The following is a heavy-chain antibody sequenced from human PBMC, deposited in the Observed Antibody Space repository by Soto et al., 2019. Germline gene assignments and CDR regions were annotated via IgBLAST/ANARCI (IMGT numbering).Heavy chain of an antibody. CDR1: GGTFSSYA. CDR3: ARGVSSIQLWSDYYYYGMDV. Sequence: SVKVSCKASGGTFSSYAISWVRQAPGQGLEWMGGIIPIFGTANYAQKFQGRVTITADESTSTAYMELSSLRSEDTAVYYCARGVSSIQLWSDYYYYGMDVWGQGTTVTVSS. D-gene: IGHD5-18*01. J-gene: IGHJ6*02. V-gene: IGHV1-69*13. CDR2: IIPIFGTA.